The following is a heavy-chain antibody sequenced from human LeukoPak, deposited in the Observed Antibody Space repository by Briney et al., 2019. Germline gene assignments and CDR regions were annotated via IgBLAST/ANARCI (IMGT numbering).Heavy chain of an antibody. J-gene: IGHJ4*02. CDR1: GFAFSTYT. CDR3: ARDPGGNWGY. Sequence: GGSLRLSCAASGFAFSTYTINWVRQAPGKGLEWVSSITSSSTYIFYADSLKGRFTISRDNAKNSLYLQMNGLRAEDTAVYYCARDPGGNWGYWGQGTLVTVSS. D-gene: IGHD7-27*01. V-gene: IGHV3-21*01. CDR2: ITSSSTYI.